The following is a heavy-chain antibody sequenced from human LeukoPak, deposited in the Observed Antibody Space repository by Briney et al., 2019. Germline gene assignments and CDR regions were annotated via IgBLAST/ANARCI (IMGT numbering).Heavy chain of an antibody. CDR3: ARGGYCSSTSCYRWFDP. D-gene: IGHD2-2*01. CDR2: IYHSGST. J-gene: IGHJ5*02. Sequence: SETLSLTCAVSGGSISSGGYSWSWIRQPPGKGLEWIGYIYHSGSTYYNPSLKSRVTISVDRSKNQFSLKLCSVTAADTAVYYCARGGYCSSTSCYRWFDPWGQGTLVTVSS. CDR1: GGSISSGGYS. V-gene: IGHV4-30-2*01.